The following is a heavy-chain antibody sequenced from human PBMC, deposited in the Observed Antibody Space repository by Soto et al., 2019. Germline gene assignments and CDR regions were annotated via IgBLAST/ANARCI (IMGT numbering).Heavy chain of an antibody. CDR2: IYYSGST. V-gene: IGHV4-31*03. D-gene: IGHD4-17*01. CDR3: ARVAVTSDYYYGMDV. J-gene: IGHJ6*02. Sequence: SETLSLTCPFADGSISSGGYYWSWIRQPPGKGLEWIGYIYYSGSTYYNPSLKSRVTISVDTSKNQFSLKLSSVTAADTAVYYCARVAVTSDYYYGMDVWGQGTTVTVSS. CDR1: DGSISSGGYY.